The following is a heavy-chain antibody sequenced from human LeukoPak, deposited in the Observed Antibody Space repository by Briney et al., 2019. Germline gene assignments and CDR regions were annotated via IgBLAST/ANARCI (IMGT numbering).Heavy chain of an antibody. D-gene: IGHD6-13*01. CDR3: ARVYPGIAAAGTLSQIDY. J-gene: IGHJ4*02. CDR1: GGSISSGGYY. Sequence: TSETLSLTCTVSGGSISSGGYYWSWIRQPPGKGLEWIGYIYHSGSTYYNPSLKSRVTISVDRSKNQFSLKLSSVTAADTAVYYCARVYPGIAAAGTLSQIDYWGQGTLVTVSS. CDR2: IYHSGST. V-gene: IGHV4-30-2*01.